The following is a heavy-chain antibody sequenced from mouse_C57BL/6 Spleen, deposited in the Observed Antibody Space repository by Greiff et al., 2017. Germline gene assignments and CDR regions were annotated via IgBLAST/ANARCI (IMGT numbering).Heavy chain of an antibody. D-gene: IGHD1-1*01. V-gene: IGHV5-6*01. CDR2: ISSGGSYT. J-gene: IGHJ2*01. CDR1: GFTFSSYG. Sequence: EVKLVESGGHLVKPGGSLKLSCAASGFTFSSYGMSWVRQTPDKRLEWVATISSGGSYTYYPDSVKGRFTISRDNAKNTLYLQMSSLKSEDTAMYYCARDYYGRRFDYWGQGTTLTVSS. CDR3: ARDYYGRRFDY.